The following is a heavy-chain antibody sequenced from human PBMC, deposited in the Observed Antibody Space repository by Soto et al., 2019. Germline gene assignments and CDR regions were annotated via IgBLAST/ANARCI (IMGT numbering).Heavy chain of an antibody. CDR2: INAGNGKT. V-gene: IGHV1-3*01. CDR1: GYTFSNYA. CDR3: ANNGDYYYYGMDG. Sequence: QVQLVQSGAEVKKPGASVKVSCKASGYTFSNYATHWVRQAPGQRLERMGWINAGNGKTKYSQNFQGRVTITRDTSASTAYMELSSLRSEDTAVYYCANNGDYYYYGMDGWGQGTTVTVSS. D-gene: IGHD4-17*01. J-gene: IGHJ6*02.